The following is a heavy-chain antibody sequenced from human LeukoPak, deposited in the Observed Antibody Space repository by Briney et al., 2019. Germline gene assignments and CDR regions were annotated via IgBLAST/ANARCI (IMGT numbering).Heavy chain of an antibody. CDR3: TRDDYSSGWYS. V-gene: IGHV1-18*01. CDR2: ISAYNGNT. D-gene: IGHD6-19*01. J-gene: IGHJ4*02. CDR1: GYTFTNYG. Sequence: ASVNVSCKASGYTFTNYGISWVRQAPGQGLEWMGWISAYNGNTNYAQKFQGRVTITADKSTSTAYMELRSLRSDDTAVYYCTRDDYSSGWYSWGQGTLVTVSS.